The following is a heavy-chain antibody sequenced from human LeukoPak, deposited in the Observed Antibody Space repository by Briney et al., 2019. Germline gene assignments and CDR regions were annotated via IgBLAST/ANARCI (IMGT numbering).Heavy chain of an antibody. V-gene: IGHV3-15*01. CDR1: GFTFSNAW. D-gene: IGHD5-18*01. Sequence: GGSLRLSCAASGFTFSNAWMSWVRQAPGKGLEWVGRIKRKTDGGTTDYAAPVKGRFTISRDDSKNTLYLQMNSLKTEDTAVYYCTTGKGAMVRWGQGTLVTVSS. CDR3: TTGKGAMVR. CDR2: IKRKTDGGTT. J-gene: IGHJ4*02.